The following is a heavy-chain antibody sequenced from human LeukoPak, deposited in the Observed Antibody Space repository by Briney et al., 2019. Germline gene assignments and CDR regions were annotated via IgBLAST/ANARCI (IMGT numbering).Heavy chain of an antibody. V-gene: IGHV3-11*06. J-gene: IGHJ6*03. CDR3: ARDRLGVVIRGVYMDV. D-gene: IGHD3-3*01. Sequence: DSVKGRFTISRDNAKNSPYLQMNSLRAEDTAVYYCARDRLGVVIRGVYMDVWGKGTTVTVSS.